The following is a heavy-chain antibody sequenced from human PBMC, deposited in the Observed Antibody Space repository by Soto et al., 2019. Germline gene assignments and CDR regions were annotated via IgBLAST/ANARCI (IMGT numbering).Heavy chain of an antibody. CDR1: GGTFSSYA. Sequence: GASVKVSCKASGGTFSSYAISWVRQAPGQGLEWMGGIIPIFGTANYAQKFQGRVTITADETTSTAYMELSSLRSEDTALYYCARTLYSGYDSYGMDVWGQGTTVTVS. J-gene: IGHJ6*02. V-gene: IGHV1-69*13. CDR2: IIPIFGTA. D-gene: IGHD5-12*01. CDR3: ARTLYSGYDSYGMDV.